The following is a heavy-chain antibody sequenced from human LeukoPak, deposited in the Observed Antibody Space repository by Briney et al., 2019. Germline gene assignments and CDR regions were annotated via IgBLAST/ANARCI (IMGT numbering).Heavy chain of an antibody. Sequence: GGSLRLSCAASGFTFDDYAMHWVRHAPGKGLEWVSGISWNSGSIGYADSVKGRFTISRDNAKNSLYLQMNSLRAEDTALYYCARRGYDILTGYYTDFDYWGQGTLVTVSS. CDR3: ARRGYDILTGYYTDFDY. J-gene: IGHJ4*02. D-gene: IGHD3-9*01. CDR1: GFTFDDYA. CDR2: ISWNSGSI. V-gene: IGHV3-9*01.